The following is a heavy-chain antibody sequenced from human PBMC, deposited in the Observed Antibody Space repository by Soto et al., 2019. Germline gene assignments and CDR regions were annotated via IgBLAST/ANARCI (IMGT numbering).Heavy chain of an antibody. D-gene: IGHD3-10*01. J-gene: IGHJ3*02. V-gene: IGHV1-8*01. CDR2: RNPNSGNT. Sequence: ASVKISCKASGYTFTSYDINWVRQATGQGLEWMGWRNPNSGNTGYAQKFQGRVTMTRNTSISTAYMELSSLRSEDTVVYYCARLSMVRGVDAFDIWGQGTMVTVSS. CDR1: GYTFTSYD. CDR3: ARLSMVRGVDAFDI.